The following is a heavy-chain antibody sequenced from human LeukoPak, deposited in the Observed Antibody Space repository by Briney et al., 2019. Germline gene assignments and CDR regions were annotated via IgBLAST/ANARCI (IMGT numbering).Heavy chain of an antibody. Sequence: SETLSLTCTVSGGSISSSSYYWGWIRQPPGKGLEWIGSIYYSGSTYYNPSLKSRVTISVDTSKNQFSLKLSSVTAADTAVYYCARHGGVAVAKSPTNYYYGMDVWGQGTTVTVSS. V-gene: IGHV4-39*01. CDR1: GGSISSSSYY. CDR3: ARHGGVAVAKSPTNYYYGMDV. D-gene: IGHD6-19*01. J-gene: IGHJ6*02. CDR2: IYYSGST.